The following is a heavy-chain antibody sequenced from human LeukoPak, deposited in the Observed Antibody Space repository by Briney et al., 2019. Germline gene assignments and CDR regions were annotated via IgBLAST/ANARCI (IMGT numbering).Heavy chain of an antibody. J-gene: IGHJ4*02. D-gene: IGHD6-13*01. V-gene: IGHV4-30-2*01. CDR3: ARDPIISSSWYTDY. CDR2: IYHSGST. Sequence: SQTLSLTCTVSGGSISSGGYYWSWIRQPPGKGLEWIGYIYHSGSTYYNPSLKSRVTISVDTSKNQFSLKLSSVTAADTAVYYCARDPIISSSWYTDYWGQGTLVTVSS. CDR1: GGSISSGGYY.